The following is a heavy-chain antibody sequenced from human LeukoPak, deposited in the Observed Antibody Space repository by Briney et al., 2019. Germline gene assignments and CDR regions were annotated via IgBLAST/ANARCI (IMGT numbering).Heavy chain of an antibody. J-gene: IGHJ4*02. CDR2: ISSNGGST. D-gene: IGHD1-26*01. Sequence: GGSLRLSCAASGFTFSSYAMHWVRQAPGKGLEYVLAISSNGGSTYYANSVKGRFTISRDNSKNTLYLQMGSLRAEDMAVYYCARSSGSYPLDYWGQGTLVTVSS. CDR3: ARSSGSYPLDY. V-gene: IGHV3-64*01. CDR1: GFTFSSYA.